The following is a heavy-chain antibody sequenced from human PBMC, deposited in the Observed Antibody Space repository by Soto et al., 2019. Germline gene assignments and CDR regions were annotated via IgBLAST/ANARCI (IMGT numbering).Heavy chain of an antibody. CDR1: GFTFISYA. D-gene: IGHD3-22*01. V-gene: IGHV3-30-3*01. Sequence: GGFLRLSCAASGFTFISYAMNWVRQAPGKGLEWVAVISYDGSNKYYADSVKGRFTISRDNSKNTLYLQMNSLRAEDTAVYYCARASSVVVITGAFDIWGQGTMVTVSS. CDR3: ARASSVVVITGAFDI. J-gene: IGHJ3*02. CDR2: ISYDGSNK.